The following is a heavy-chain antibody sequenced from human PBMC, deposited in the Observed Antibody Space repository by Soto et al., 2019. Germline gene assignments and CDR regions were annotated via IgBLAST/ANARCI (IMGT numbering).Heavy chain of an antibody. V-gene: IGHV4-31*03. J-gene: IGHJ4*02. Sequence: SETLSLTCTVSGGTISSGGYYWSWIRQHPGKGLEWIGYIDYSGSTYYNPSLKSRVTISVDTSKNQFSLKLSPVTDADTAVYYCAREYYYDSSAPGYWGQGTLVTVSS. CDR2: IDYSGST. D-gene: IGHD3-22*01. CDR3: AREYYYDSSAPGY. CDR1: GGTISSGGYY.